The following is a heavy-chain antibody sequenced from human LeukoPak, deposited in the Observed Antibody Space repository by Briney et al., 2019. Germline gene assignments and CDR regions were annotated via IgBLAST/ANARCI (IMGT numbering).Heavy chain of an antibody. CDR1: GFTFSSYA. V-gene: IGHV3-23*01. CDR2: IRGSGVTT. Sequence: GGSLRLSCAASGFTFSSYAMNWVRQAPGKGLEWVSVIRGSGVTTYYADSVKGRFTISRDNSKNTLYLQMNSLRAEDTAVYYCAKVLRFSIYYGMDVWGQGTTVTVSS. J-gene: IGHJ6*02. D-gene: IGHD3-3*01. CDR3: AKVLRFSIYYGMDV.